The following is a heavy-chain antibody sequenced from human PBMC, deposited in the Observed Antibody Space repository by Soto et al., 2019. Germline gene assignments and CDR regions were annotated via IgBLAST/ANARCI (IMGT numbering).Heavy chain of an antibody. CDR2: INHSGST. CDR1: GGSFSGYY. D-gene: IGHD6-13*01. V-gene: IGHV4-34*01. J-gene: IGHJ4*02. CDR3: ARGRGMSSSWYVY. Sequence: QVQLXQWGAGLLKPSETLSLTCAVYGGSFSGYYWSWIRQPPGKGLEWIGEINHSGSTNYNPSLKSRVTISVDTSKNQFSLKLSSVTAADTAVYYCARGRGMSSSWYVYWGQGTLVTVSS.